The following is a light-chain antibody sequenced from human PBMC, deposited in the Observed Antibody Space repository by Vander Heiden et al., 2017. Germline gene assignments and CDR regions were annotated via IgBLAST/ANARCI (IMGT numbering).Light chain of an antibody. CDR3: QLDNSSSRT. J-gene: IGKJ1*01. Sequence: DIQMTQSPSTLSASVGDRVTITCRASQSISTWLAWYQQKPGKAPKFLIYDASSLESGVPSTFRGTRPATEFTLTINSLHPDDFATYYCQLDNSSSRTFGQGTKVEIK. CDR2: DAS. CDR1: QSISTW. V-gene: IGKV1-5*01.